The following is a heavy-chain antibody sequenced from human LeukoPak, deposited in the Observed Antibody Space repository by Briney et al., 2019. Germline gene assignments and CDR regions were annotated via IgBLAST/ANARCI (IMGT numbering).Heavy chain of an antibody. CDR3: ANINFHYLDNY. D-gene: IGHD2/OR15-2a*01. Sequence: PGGSLRLSCAASGFTFSSYEMNWVRQAPGKGLEWVSYISSSGSTIYYADSVKGRFTISRDNSKNTLYLQMNSLRAEDTAVYYCANINFHYLDNYWGQGTLVTVSS. CDR2: ISSSGSTI. CDR1: GFTFSSYE. V-gene: IGHV3-48*03. J-gene: IGHJ4*02.